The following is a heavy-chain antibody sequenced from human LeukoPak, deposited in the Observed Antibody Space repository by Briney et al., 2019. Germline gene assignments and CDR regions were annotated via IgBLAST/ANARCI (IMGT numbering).Heavy chain of an antibody. CDR3: ARTHYYDSSAVGD. CDR1: GGSISSGDYY. D-gene: IGHD3-22*01. J-gene: IGHJ4*02. CDR2: IYYSGST. V-gene: IGHV4-30-4*01. Sequence: SETLSLTCTVSGGSISSGDYYWSWIRQPPGKGLEWIGYIYYSGSTYYNPSLKSRVTISIGTSKNQFSLKLSSVTAADTAVYYCARTHYYDSSAVGDWGQGTLVTVSS.